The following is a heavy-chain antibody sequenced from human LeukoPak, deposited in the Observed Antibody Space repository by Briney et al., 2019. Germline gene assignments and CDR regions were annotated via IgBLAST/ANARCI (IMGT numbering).Heavy chain of an antibody. V-gene: IGHV2-70*11. D-gene: IGHD3-10*01. CDR2: IDWDDDK. J-gene: IGHJ5*02. CDR3: ARLTYYHGSGSYYNVSRLYSNWFDP. Sequence: SGPTLVNPTQTLTLTCTFSGFSLSTSGMCVSWIRQPPGKALEWLARIDWDDDKYYSTSLKTRLTISKDTSKNQVVLPMTNMDPVDTATYYCARLTYYHGSGSYYNVSRLYSNWFDPWGQGTLVTVSS. CDR1: GFSLSTSGMC.